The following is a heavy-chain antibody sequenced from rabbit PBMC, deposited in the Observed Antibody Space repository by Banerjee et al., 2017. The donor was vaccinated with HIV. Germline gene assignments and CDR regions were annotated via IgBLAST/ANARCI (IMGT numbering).Heavy chain of an antibody. J-gene: IGHJ6*01. Sequence: QSLEESGGGLVQPEGSLTLTCKASGFSFSSNDYMCWVRQAPGKGLEWIACTVGGRSTFTYYASWAKGRFTISKASSTTVTLQMTSLTAADTATYFCARDTATSFSTYGMDLRGPGTLVTVS. D-gene: IGHD1-1*01. CDR1: GFSFSSNDY. CDR3: ARDTATSFSTYGMDL. CDR2: TVGGRSTFT. V-gene: IGHV1S40*01.